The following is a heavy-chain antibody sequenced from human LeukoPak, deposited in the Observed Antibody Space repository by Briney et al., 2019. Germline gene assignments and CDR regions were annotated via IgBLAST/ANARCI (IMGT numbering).Heavy chain of an antibody. CDR3: ARARILYYYDSSGQEPLYYFDY. J-gene: IGHJ4*02. D-gene: IGHD3-22*01. V-gene: IGHV4-4*07. CDR2: IYTSGST. CDR1: GGSISSYY. Sequence: SQTLSLTCTVSGGSISSYYWSWIRQPAGKGLEWIGRIYTSGSTNYNPSLKSRVTMSVDTSKNQFSLKLSSVTAADTAVYYCARARILYYYDSSGQEPLYYFDYWGQGTLVTVSS.